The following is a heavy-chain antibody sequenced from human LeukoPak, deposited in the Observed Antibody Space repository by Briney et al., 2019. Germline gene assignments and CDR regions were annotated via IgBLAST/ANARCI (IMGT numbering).Heavy chain of an antibody. D-gene: IGHD6-13*01. CDR3: ARAEGSS. J-gene: IGHJ4*02. Sequence: SETLSLTCAVYGGSFSGYYWSWIRQPPGKGLEWIGEINHSGSTNYNPSLKSRVTISVDTSKNQYSLKLSSVTAADTAVYYCARAEGSSWSQGTLVTVSS. V-gene: IGHV4-34*01. CDR1: GGSFSGYY. CDR2: INHSGST.